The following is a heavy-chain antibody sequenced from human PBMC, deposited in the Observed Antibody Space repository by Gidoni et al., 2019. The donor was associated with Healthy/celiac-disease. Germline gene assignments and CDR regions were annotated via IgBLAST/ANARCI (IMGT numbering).Heavy chain of an antibody. V-gene: IGHV4-59*01. Sequence: GQLQESGPGLVKPSETLSLTCTVSGGSISSYYWSWIRQPPGKGLEWIGYIYYSGSTNYNPSLKSRVTISVDTSKNQFSLKLSSVTAADTAVYYCAREVGFKGGLGYWGQGTLVTVSS. CDR1: GGSISSYY. J-gene: IGHJ4*02. D-gene: IGHD3-16*01. CDR3: AREVGFKGGLGY. CDR2: IYYSGST.